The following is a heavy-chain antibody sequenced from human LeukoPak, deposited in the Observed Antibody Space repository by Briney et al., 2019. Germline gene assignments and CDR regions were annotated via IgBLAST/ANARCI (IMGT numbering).Heavy chain of an antibody. Sequence: GGSLRLSCVASGYTFSPYWMSWVRQTPGKGLEWVATLNHYGGDKYYVDSVKGRFTISRDNAKSSLYLQMNSLRAEDTAVYYCVRGDFDFWGQGTLVTVSS. CDR3: VRGDFDF. V-gene: IGHV3-7*04. CDR1: GYTFSPYW. J-gene: IGHJ4*02. CDR2: LNHYGGDK.